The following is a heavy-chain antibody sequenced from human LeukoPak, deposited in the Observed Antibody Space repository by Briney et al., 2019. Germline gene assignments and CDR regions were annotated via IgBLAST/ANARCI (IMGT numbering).Heavy chain of an antibody. CDR1: GGSISRYY. D-gene: IGHD3-10*01. J-gene: IGHJ4*02. CDR2: IYPSGST. Sequence: SETLSLTCTVSGGSISRYYWSWIRQPPGKGLEWIGRIYPSGSTNYNPSLKSRVTMSVDTSKNQFSLRLSSVTAADTAVYYCARVLDYYGSGVYSFDYWGQGTLVTVSS. CDR3: ARVLDYYGSGVYSFDY. V-gene: IGHV4-4*07.